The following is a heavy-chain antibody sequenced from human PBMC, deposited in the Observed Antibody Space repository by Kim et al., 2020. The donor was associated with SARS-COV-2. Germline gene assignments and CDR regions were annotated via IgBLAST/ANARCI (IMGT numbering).Heavy chain of an antibody. J-gene: IGHJ6*02. Sequence: GRFTISRDNSKNTLYLQMNSLRAEDTAVYYCAKDLSGYDYLGYYNYGMDVWGQGTTVTVSS. D-gene: IGHD5-12*01. V-gene: IGHV3-30*02. CDR3: AKDLSGYDYLGYYNYGMDV.